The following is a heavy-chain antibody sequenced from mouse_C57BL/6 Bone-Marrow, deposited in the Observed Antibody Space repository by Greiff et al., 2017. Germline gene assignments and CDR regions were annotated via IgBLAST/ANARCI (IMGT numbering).Heavy chain of an antibody. D-gene: IGHD1-3*01. V-gene: IGHV14-4*01. CDR2: IDPENGDT. Sequence: EVQLQESGAELVRPGASVKLSCTASGFNIKDDYMHWVKQRPEQGLEWIGWIDPENGDTEYASKFQGKATITADTSSNTAYLQLSSLTSEDTAVYYCTEWYFDYWGQGTTLTVSS. CDR1: GFNIKDDY. J-gene: IGHJ2*01. CDR3: TEWYFDY.